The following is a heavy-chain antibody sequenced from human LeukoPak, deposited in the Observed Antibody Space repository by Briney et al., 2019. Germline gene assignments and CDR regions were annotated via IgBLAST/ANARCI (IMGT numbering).Heavy chain of an antibody. CDR3: ARDKGYSSGWYGL. D-gene: IGHD6-19*01. V-gene: IGHV3-66*01. CDR1: GFTVSSNY. J-gene: IGHJ5*02. CDR2: IYSGGST. Sequence: GGSLRLSCAASGFTVSSNYMSWVRQAPGKGLEWVSVIYSGGSTYYADSVKGRFTISRDNSKNTLYLQMNSLRAEDTAVYYCARDKGYSSGWYGLWGQGTLVTVSP.